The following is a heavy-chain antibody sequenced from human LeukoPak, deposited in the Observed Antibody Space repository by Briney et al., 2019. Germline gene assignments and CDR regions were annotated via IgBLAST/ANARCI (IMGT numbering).Heavy chain of an antibody. CDR1: GFTFSSYA. J-gene: IGHJ5*02. CDR2: ISYDGSNK. D-gene: IGHD2-2*01. V-gene: IGHV3-30-3*01. Sequence: GRSLRLSCAASGFTFSSYAMHWVRQAPGKGLEWVAVISYDGSNKYYADSVKGRFTISRDNSKNTLYLQMNSLRAEDTAVYYCARAGLGYCSSTSCNWFDPSGQGTLVTVSS. CDR3: ARAGLGYCSSTSCNWFDP.